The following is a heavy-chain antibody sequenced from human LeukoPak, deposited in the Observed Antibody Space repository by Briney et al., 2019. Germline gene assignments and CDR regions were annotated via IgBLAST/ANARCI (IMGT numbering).Heavy chain of an antibody. Sequence: GAPVKGSCKASGGTFSSYSISWVRQAPGQRLEWMGGIIPIFGTANYAQKFQGRVTITADESTSTAYMELSSLRSEDTAVYYCARDPIAVAGRGDDNWFDPWGQGTLVTVSS. D-gene: IGHD6-19*01. CDR2: IIPIFGTA. CDR1: GGTFSSYS. J-gene: IGHJ5*02. V-gene: IGHV1-69*13. CDR3: ARDPIAVAGRGDDNWFDP.